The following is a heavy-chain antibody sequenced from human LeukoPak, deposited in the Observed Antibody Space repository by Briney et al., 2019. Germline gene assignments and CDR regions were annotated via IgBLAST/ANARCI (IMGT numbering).Heavy chain of an antibody. Sequence: GGSLRLSCAASGFTFDDYSMHWVRQVPGKGLEWVSVLFTGGGRTLYADSVKGRFTISGDTSRTTLYLQMNGLRAEDTAVYYCAKECDYSPGHKFDLWGQGTLVTVSS. V-gene: IGHV3-23*01. CDR1: GFTFDDYS. CDR2: LFTGGGRT. J-gene: IGHJ4*02. D-gene: IGHD3-10*01. CDR3: AKECDYSPGHKFDL.